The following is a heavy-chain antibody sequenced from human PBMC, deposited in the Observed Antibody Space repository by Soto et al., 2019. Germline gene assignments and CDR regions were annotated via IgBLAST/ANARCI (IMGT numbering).Heavy chain of an antibody. D-gene: IGHD3-3*01. CDR1: GGTFSSYA. Sequence: SVKVSCKASGGTFSSYAISWVRQAPGQGLEWMGGIIPIFGTANYAQKFQGRVTITADESTSTAYMELSSLRSEDTAVYYCATKVYDFWSGYPKAYYYYYGMDVWGQGTTVTVSS. V-gene: IGHV1-69*13. CDR2: IIPIFGTA. CDR3: ATKVYDFWSGYPKAYYYYYGMDV. J-gene: IGHJ6*02.